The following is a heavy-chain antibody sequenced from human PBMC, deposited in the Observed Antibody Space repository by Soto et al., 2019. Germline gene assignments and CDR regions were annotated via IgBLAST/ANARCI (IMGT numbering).Heavy chain of an antibody. D-gene: IGHD1-26*01. V-gene: IGHV3-30*03. CDR1: GFTFSIYG. J-gene: IGHJ3*02. CDR3: ARDRRLYYSDAFDI. Sequence: QVQLVESGGGVVQPGRSLRLSCAASGFTFSIYGMHWVRHAPGKGLEWVAMISFDGREKDYTDSVKGRFHSSRDSSKNTMYLQMDSLRVEDTAVYYCARDRRLYYSDAFDIWGQGTTGTVSS. CDR2: ISFDGREK.